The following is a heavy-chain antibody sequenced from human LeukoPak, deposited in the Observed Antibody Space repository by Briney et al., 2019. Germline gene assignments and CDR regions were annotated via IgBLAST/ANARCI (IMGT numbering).Heavy chain of an antibody. V-gene: IGHV3-30*04. D-gene: IGHD5-12*01. CDR1: GFTFSSNA. CDR3: ARARPSMWIDY. J-gene: IGHJ4*02. Sequence: PGGSLRLSCAASGFTFSSNAMYWVRQAPGKGLEWVAVISYDGSDKFYADSVKGRFTISRDSSKNTLYLQMNSLRPEDTAVYYCARARPSMWIDYWGQGTLVTVSS. CDR2: ISYDGSDK.